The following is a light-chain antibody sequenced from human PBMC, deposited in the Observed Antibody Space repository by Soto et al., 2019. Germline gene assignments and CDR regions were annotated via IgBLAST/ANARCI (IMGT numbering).Light chain of an antibody. CDR1: SSDVGGYDY. CDR2: EVT. CDR3: CSFTRSTTRFV. Sequence: QSALTQPASVSGSPGQSITLSCTGTSSDVGGYDYVSWYQQHPGKAPKLMIYEVTNRPSGVSNRFSGSKSGNTASLTISGLQAEDEADYYCCSFTRSTTRFVFGTGTKLTVL. J-gene: IGLJ1*01. V-gene: IGLV2-14*01.